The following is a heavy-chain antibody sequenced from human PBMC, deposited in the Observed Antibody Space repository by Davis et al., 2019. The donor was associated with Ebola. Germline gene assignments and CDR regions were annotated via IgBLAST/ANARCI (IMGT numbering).Heavy chain of an antibody. V-gene: IGHV3-20*04. Sequence: PGGSLRLSCAASGFTFDDYGMSWVRQAPGKGLEWVSGINWNGGSTGYADSVKGRFTISRDNAKNSLYLQMNSLRAEDTALYYCARVQYYDFWSGYYTGYYYYYYMDVWGKGTTVTVSS. CDR2: INWNGGST. CDR3: ARVQYYDFWSGYYTGYYYYYYMDV. D-gene: IGHD3-3*01. CDR1: GFTFDDYG. J-gene: IGHJ6*03.